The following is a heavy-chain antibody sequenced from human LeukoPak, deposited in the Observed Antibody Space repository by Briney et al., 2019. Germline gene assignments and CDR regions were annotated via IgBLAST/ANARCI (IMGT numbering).Heavy chain of an antibody. Sequence: GGSLRLSCAASGFTFSNYAMSWVRQAPGKGLEWVSTLSGSAVTTYSADSVKGRFTISRDNAKNSLYLQMNSLRAEDTAVYYCARDRGNQRGYYYYYMDVWGKGTTVTVSS. CDR2: LSGSAVTT. CDR1: GFTFSNYA. J-gene: IGHJ6*03. D-gene: IGHD1-14*01. CDR3: ARDRGNQRGYYYYYMDV. V-gene: IGHV3-23*01.